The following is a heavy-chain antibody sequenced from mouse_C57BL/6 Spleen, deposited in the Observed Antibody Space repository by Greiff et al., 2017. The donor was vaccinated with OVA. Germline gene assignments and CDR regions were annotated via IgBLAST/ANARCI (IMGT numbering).Heavy chain of an antibody. CDR3: TRTGEDY. Sequence: VQLQESGAELVRPGASVTLSCKASGYTFTDYEMHWVKQTPVHGLEWIGAIDPETGGTAYNQKFKGKAILTADKSSSTAYMELRSLTSEDSAVYYCTRTGEDYWGQGTTLTVSS. J-gene: IGHJ2*01. CDR1: GYTFTDYE. CDR2: IDPETGGT. V-gene: IGHV1-15*01.